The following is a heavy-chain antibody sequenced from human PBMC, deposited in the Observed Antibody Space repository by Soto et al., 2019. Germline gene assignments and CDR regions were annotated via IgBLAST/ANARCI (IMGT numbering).Heavy chain of an antibody. V-gene: IGHV3-23*01. Sequence: EVQLLESGGGLVQPGGSLRLSCATSGFTFGSYSMSWVRQAPDKGLEWVSSISGSGGSTYYADSVKGRFTISRDNSKNTLYLQMNSLRAEDTAVYYCARTSVTTPNYYYNMDVWGKGTTVTVSS. CDR3: ARTSVTTPNYYYNMDV. CDR2: ISGSGGST. J-gene: IGHJ6*03. CDR1: GFTFGSYS. D-gene: IGHD4-4*01.